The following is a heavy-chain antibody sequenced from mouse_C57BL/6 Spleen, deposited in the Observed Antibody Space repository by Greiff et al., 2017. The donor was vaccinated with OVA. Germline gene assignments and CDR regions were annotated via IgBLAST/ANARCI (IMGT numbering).Heavy chain of an antibody. CDR3: ARGGQESYFDY. CDR1: GYTFTSYW. CDR2: IDPSDSET. J-gene: IGHJ2*01. Sequence: VQLQQPGAELVRPGSSVKLSCKASGYTFTSYWMHWVKQRPIQGLEWIGNIDPSDSETHYNQKFKDKATLTVDKSSSTAYMQLSSLTSEDSAVYYCARGGQESYFDYWGKGTTLTVSS. V-gene: IGHV1-52*01.